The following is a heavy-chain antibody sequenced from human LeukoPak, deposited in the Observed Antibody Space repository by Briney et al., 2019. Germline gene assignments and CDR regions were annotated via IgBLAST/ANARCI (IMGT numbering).Heavy chain of an antibody. CDR2: INHSGST. CDR1: GGSFSGYY. V-gene: IGHV4-34*01. D-gene: IGHD6-13*01. Sequence: KSSETLSLTCAVYGGSFSGYYWSWIRQPPGKGLEWIGEINHSGSTNCNPSLKSRVTISVDTSKNQFSLKLSSVAAADTAVYYCARRKIAAAGKPLDYWGQGTLVTVSS. J-gene: IGHJ4*02. CDR3: ARRKIAAAGKPLDY.